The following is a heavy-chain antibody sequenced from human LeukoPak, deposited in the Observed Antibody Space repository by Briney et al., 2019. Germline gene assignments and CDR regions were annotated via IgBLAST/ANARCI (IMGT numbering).Heavy chain of an antibody. Sequence: SETLSLTCTVSGGSISSGGYYWSWIRQPPGKGLEWIGYIYHSGSTYYNTSLKSRVTISVDRSKNQFSLKLSSVTAADTAVYYCARANNWFDPWGQGTLVTVSP. CDR1: GGSISSGGYY. J-gene: IGHJ5*02. V-gene: IGHV4-30-2*01. CDR2: IYHSGST. CDR3: ARANNWFDP.